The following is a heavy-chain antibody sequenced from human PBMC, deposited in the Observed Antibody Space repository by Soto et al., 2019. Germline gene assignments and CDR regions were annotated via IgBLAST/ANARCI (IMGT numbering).Heavy chain of an antibody. CDR3: ASLRDYYDSSGHNWFDP. V-gene: IGHV4-30-4*01. D-gene: IGHD3-22*01. CDR1: GGSISSGYYY. Sequence: SETLSLTCPVSGGSISSGYYYWSWIRQPPGKGLEWIGYIYYSGSTYYNPSLKSRVTISVDTSKNQFSLKLSSVTAADTAVYYCASLRDYYDSSGHNWFDPWGQGTLVTVSS. J-gene: IGHJ5*02. CDR2: IYYSGST.